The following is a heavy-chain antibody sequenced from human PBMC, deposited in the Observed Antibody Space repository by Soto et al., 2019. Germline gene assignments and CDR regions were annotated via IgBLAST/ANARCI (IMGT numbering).Heavy chain of an antibody. D-gene: IGHD6-13*01. Sequence: QLQLQESGPGLVKPSETLSLTCTVSGGSISSSSYYWGWIRQPPGKGLEWIGSIYYSGRTYYNPSLKSRVTIFVDTSKNQFSLKLSSVTAADAAVYYCARIRSSWYVDYWGQGTLVTVSS. CDR2: IYYSGRT. CDR3: ARIRSSWYVDY. J-gene: IGHJ4*02. CDR1: GGSISSSSYY. V-gene: IGHV4-39*01.